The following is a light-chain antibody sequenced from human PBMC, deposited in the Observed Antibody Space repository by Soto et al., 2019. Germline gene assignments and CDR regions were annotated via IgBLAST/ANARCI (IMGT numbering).Light chain of an antibody. CDR2: WAS. V-gene: IGKV4-1*01. J-gene: IGKJ1*01. CDR1: QSVLYSSNNKNY. CDR3: QQYYSTPPT. Sequence: DIVMTQSPDSLAVSLGERATINCKSSQSVLYSSNNKNYLAWYQQKPGQPPKLLIYWASTRESGVPDRFSGSGSGTDFTLTIRSLQAEDLAVYYCQQYYSTPPTFGQGTKVEIK.